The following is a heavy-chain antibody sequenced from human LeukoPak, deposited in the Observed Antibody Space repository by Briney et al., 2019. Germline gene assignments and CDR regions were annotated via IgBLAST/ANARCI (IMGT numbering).Heavy chain of an antibody. D-gene: IGHD3-3*01. CDR2: ISSSGSTI. CDR1: GFTVSSNY. Sequence: GGSLRLSCAASGFTVSSNYMSWIRQAPGKGLEWVSYISSSGSTIYYADSVKGRFTISRDNAKNSLYLQMNSLRAEDTAVYYCARDHPFWSGYYGSYYFDYWGQGTLVTVSS. J-gene: IGHJ4*02. CDR3: ARDHPFWSGYYGSYYFDY. V-gene: IGHV3-11*04.